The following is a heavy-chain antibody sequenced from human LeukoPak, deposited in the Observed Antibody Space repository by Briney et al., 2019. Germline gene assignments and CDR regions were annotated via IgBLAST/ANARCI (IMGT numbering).Heavy chain of an antibody. CDR1: GYTFTSYY. CDR3: ARDHRWGYSSSFRTIDT. V-gene: IGHV1-46*01. D-gene: IGHD5-18*01. CDR2: INPSGGST. J-gene: IGHJ3*02. Sequence: GASVKVSCKASGYTFTSYYMHWVRQAPGQGLEWMGIINPSGGSTSYAQKFQGRVTMTRDTSISTAYMELSRLRSDDTAVYYCARDHRWGYSSSFRTIDTWGQGTMVTVSS.